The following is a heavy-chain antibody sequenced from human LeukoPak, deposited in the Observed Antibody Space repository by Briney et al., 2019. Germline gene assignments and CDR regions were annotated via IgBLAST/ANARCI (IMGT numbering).Heavy chain of an antibody. Sequence: SETLSLTCAVYGGSFSGYYWSWIRQPPGKGLEWIGRIYTSGSTNYNPSLKSRVTMSVDTSKNQFSLKLSSVTAADTAVYYCARQGFYFDYWAREPWSPSPQ. CDR2: IYTSGST. J-gene: IGHJ4*02. CDR1: GGSFSGYY. V-gene: IGHV4-59*10. CDR3: ARQGFYFDY.